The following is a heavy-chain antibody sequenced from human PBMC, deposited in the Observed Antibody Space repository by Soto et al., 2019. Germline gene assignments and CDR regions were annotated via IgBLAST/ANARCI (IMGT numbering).Heavy chain of an antibody. D-gene: IGHD2-15*01. CDR3: ASATVVAATFDF. Sequence: GGSLRLSCAASGFAFRSYNMNWVRQAPGKGLEWVASISSGSSNIYYADSVKGRFTISRDNAKNSLFLQMDSLRAEDSAVYYCASATVVAATFDFWGQGTLVTVSS. CDR2: ISSGSSNI. V-gene: IGHV3-21*01. J-gene: IGHJ4*02. CDR1: GFAFRSYN.